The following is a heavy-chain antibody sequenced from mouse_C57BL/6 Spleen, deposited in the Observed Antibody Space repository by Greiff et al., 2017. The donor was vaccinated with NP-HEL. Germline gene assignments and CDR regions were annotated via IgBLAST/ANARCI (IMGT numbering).Heavy chain of an antibody. D-gene: IGHD2-4*01. CDR2: IYPGDGDT. CDR1: GYAFSSSW. Sequence: QVQLQQSGPELVKPGASVKISCKASGYAFSSSWMNWVKQRPGKGLEWIGRIYPGDGDTNYNGKFKGKATLTADKSSSTAYMQLSSLTSEDSAVYFCARYRDDYDREDFDYWGQGTTLTVSS. V-gene: IGHV1-82*01. CDR3: ARYRDDYDREDFDY. J-gene: IGHJ2*01.